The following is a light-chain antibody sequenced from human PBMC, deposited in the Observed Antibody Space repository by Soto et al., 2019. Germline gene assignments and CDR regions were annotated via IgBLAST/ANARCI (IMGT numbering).Light chain of an antibody. V-gene: IGLV1-40*01. CDR2: GNS. CDR1: SSNIGAGYD. Sequence: VLTQPPSVSGAPGQRVTISCTGSSSNIGAGYDVHWYQQLPGTAPKLLIYGNSNRPSGVPDRFSGSKSGTSASLAITGLQAEDESDYYCQSYDSSLSVYVFGTGTKVTVL. CDR3: QSYDSSLSVYV. J-gene: IGLJ1*01.